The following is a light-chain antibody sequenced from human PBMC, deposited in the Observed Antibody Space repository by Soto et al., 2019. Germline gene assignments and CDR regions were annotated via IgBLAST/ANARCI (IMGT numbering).Light chain of an antibody. J-gene: IGKJ1*01. Sequence: EIVLTQSPGTLSLSPGERATLSCRASQSVSSSYLAWYQQKPGQAPRLLIYGASSRATGIPDRFSGSGSGTDFTLTISRLEPEDFAVYYSQQYGSSPLTFGQGPKVEIK. CDR3: QQYGSSPLT. CDR1: QSVSSSY. CDR2: GAS. V-gene: IGKV3-20*01.